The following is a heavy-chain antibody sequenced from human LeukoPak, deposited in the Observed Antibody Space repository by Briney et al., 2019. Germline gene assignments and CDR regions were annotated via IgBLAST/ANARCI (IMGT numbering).Heavy chain of an antibody. CDR3: ARQRGSYGGYDHDAFNI. J-gene: IGHJ3*02. CDR2: IYYSGST. D-gene: IGHD5-12*01. Sequence: SETLSLTCAVSGGSISTYYWSWIRQPPGKGLEWIGYIYYSGSTNYKPSLKSRVSISVDTAKNQFSLKLSSATAADTAVYYCARQRGSYGGYDHDAFNIWGQGTMVTVSS. V-gene: IGHV4-59*08. CDR1: GGSISTYY.